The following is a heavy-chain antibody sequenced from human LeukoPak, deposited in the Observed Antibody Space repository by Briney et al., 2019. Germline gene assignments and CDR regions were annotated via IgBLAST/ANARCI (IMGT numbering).Heavy chain of an antibody. Sequence: PGRSLRLSCAASGFTFSSYAMHWVRQAPGKGLGWLAVISYDGSNKYYADSVKGRFTISRDNSKNTLYLQMNSLRPEDTAVFYCAGDYGYKNYCDSWGQGALVTVSS. CDR3: AGDYGYKNYCDS. V-gene: IGHV3-30-3*01. J-gene: IGHJ4*02. CDR1: GFTFSSYA. CDR2: ISYDGSNK. D-gene: IGHD4-17*01.